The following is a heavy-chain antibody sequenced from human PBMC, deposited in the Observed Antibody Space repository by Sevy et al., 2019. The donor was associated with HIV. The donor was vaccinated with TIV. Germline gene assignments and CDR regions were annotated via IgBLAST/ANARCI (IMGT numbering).Heavy chain of an antibody. V-gene: IGHV1-2*06. CDR2: ISPMNGDT. D-gene: IGHD2-15*01. CDR1: GYTFTAYY. J-gene: IGHJ4*02. CDR3: ARAYCSGGTCYEGAY. Sequence: APVKVSCKASGYTFTAYYIHWVRQAPGQGLEWMGRISPMNGDTNYAQKFQGRVTMTRDTSIGAVYLDLARLRSDDTAMYYCARAYCSGGTCYEGAYWGQGTLVTVSS.